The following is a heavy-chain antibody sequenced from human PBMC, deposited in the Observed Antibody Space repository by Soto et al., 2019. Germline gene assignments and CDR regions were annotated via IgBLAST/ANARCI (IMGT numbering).Heavy chain of an antibody. V-gene: IGHV2-26*01. Sequence: SGPTLVNPTQTLTLTCTVSGFSLSNARMGVSWIRQPPGKALEWLAHIFSNDEKSYSTSLKSRLTISKDTSKSQVVLTMTNMDPVDTATYYCARIKGGDRYSGSYIPPNPWFDPWGQGTLVTVSS. J-gene: IGHJ5*02. CDR1: GFSLSNARMG. D-gene: IGHD1-26*01. CDR2: IFSNDEK. CDR3: ARIKGGDRYSGSYIPPNPWFDP.